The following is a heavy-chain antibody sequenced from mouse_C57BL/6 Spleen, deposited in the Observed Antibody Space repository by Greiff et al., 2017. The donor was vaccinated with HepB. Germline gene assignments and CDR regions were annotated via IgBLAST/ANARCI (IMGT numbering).Heavy chain of an antibody. CDR2: IYPGSGST. Sequence: VQLQQPGAELVKPGASVKMSCKATGYTFTSYWITWVMRKSGRGLEWMGDIYPGSGSTNYNEKFKSKATMTVDTSTSTAYMQLSSVTSEDTAVYSCASSDSSGYVAWLDYWGQGTLVTVSA. CDR1: GYTFTSYW. D-gene: IGHD3-2*01. J-gene: IGHJ3*01. V-gene: IGHV1-55*01. CDR3: ASSDSSGYVAWLDY.